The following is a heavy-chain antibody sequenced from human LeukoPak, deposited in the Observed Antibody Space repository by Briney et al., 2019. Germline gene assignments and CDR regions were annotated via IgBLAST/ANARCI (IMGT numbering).Heavy chain of an antibody. Sequence: PSETLSLTCAVYGGSFSGYYWSWIRQPPGKGLEWIGEINHSGSTNYNPSLKSRVTISVDTSKNQFSLKLGSVTAADTAVYYCAGSVRGVPIDYWGQGTLVTVSS. CDR2: INHSGST. V-gene: IGHV4-34*01. D-gene: IGHD3-10*02. J-gene: IGHJ4*02. CDR3: AGSVRGVPIDY. CDR1: GGSFSGYY.